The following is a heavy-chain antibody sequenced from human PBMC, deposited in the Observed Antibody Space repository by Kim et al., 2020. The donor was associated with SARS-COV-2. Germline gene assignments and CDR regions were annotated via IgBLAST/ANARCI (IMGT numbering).Heavy chain of an antibody. V-gene: IGHV4-4*07. D-gene: IGHD5-12*01. Sequence: KYNPSLKGRVSMAVDTTKNHFSLNLSSVTAADTAVYYCARSDGYNTPPKFWGQGTLVTVSS. J-gene: IGHJ4*02. CDR3: ARSDGYNTPPKF.